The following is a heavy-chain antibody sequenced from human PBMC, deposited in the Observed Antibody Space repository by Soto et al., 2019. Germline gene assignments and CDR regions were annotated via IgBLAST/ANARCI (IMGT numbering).Heavy chain of an antibody. D-gene: IGHD5-12*01. J-gene: IGHJ6*02. CDR2: ISSSSSYI. CDR3: APGGYSGYALYYYYYGMDV. Sequence: EVQLVESGGGLVKPGGSLRLSCAASGFTFSSYSMNWVRQAPGKGLGWVSSISSSSSYIAYAVSVKGRITISSDNAKISLYLQMNSLRAEDTAVYYCAPGGYSGYALYYYYYGMDVWGQGPTVTVSS. CDR1: GFTFSSYS. V-gene: IGHV3-21*01.